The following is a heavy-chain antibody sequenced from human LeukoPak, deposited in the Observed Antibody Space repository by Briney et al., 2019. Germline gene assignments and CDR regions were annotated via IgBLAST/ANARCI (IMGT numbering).Heavy chain of an antibody. D-gene: IGHD1-1*01. CDR1: GGSISSYY. CDR2: IYYSGST. CDR3: ARGATISETGYFDY. Sequence: SETLSLTCTVSGGSISSYYWSWIRQPPGKGLEWIGYIYYSGSTNYNPSLKSRVTISVDTSKNQFSLKLSSVTAADTAVYYCARGATISETGYFDYWGQGTLVTVSS. J-gene: IGHJ4*03. V-gene: IGHV4-59*01.